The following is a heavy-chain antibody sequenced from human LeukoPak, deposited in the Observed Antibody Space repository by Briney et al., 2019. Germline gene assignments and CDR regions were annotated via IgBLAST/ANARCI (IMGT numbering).Heavy chain of an antibody. CDR1: GYTFTDYY. J-gene: IGHJ3*02. D-gene: IGHD4-17*01. CDR3: ARDYGDYEFDI. Sequence: ASVKVSCKASGYTFTDYYMHWVRQAPGQGLEWMGWINPNSGVTNSAQQFQGRVTMTRDTSISTAYMELSRLRSDDTAVYYCARDYGDYEFDIWGQGTMATVSS. V-gene: IGHV1-2*02. CDR2: INPNSGVT.